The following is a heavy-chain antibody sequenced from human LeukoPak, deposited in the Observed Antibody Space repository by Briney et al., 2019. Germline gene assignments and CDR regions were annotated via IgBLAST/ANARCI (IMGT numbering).Heavy chain of an antibody. CDR3: ATAMIGLYYFDY. Sequence: GGPLRLSCAASGFTFSDYYMSWIRQAPGKGLEWVSYISSSGSTIYYADSVKGRFTISRDNAKNSLYLQMNSLRAEDTAVYYCATAMIGLYYFDYWGQGTLVTVSS. J-gene: IGHJ4*02. V-gene: IGHV3-11*01. D-gene: IGHD3-22*01. CDR1: GFTFSDYY. CDR2: ISSSGSTI.